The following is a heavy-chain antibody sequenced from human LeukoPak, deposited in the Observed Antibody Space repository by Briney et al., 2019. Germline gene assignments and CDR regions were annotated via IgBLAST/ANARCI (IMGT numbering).Heavy chain of an antibody. CDR3: AARGGNIPPHPFDY. CDR2: INHSGTT. J-gene: IGHJ4*02. D-gene: IGHD1/OR15-1a*01. V-gene: IGHV4-34*01. Sequence: SETLSLTCAVYGGSFIDYYWSWTRQPPGKGLEWIGEINHSGTTNYSPSLKSRVSISVDTSKSQFSLKLSSVTAADTAVYYCAARGGNIPPHPFDYWGQGTLVTVSS. CDR1: GGSFIDYY.